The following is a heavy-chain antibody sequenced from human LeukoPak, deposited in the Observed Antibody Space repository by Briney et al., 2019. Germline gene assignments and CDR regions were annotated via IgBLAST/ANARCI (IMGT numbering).Heavy chain of an antibody. CDR3: ARGWSGMVRGVIRTNWFDP. CDR1: GASISSSSYY. CDR2: IYYSGST. Sequence: SETLSLTCTVSGASISSSSYYWGWIRQPPGKGLEWIGSIYYSGSTYYNPSLKSRVTISVDTSKNQFSLKLSSVTAADTAVYYCARGWSGMVRGVIRTNWFDPWGQGTLVTVSS. J-gene: IGHJ5*02. D-gene: IGHD3-10*01. V-gene: IGHV4-39*07.